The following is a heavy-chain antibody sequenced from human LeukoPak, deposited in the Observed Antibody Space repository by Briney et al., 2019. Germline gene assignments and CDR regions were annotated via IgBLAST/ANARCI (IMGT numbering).Heavy chain of an antibody. CDR3: ARALAARPYIFDY. D-gene: IGHD6-6*01. Sequence: SETLSLTCTVSGGSISSYYWSWIRQPPGKGLEWIGYIYYGGSTNYNPSLKSRVTISVDTSKNQFSLKLSSVTAADTAVYYCARALAARPYIFDYWGQGALVTVSS. CDR1: GGSISSYY. J-gene: IGHJ4*02. V-gene: IGHV4-59*08. CDR2: IYYGGST.